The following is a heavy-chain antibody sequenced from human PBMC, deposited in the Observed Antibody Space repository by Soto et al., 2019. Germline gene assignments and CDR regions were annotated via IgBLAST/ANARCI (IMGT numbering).Heavy chain of an antibody. CDR2: IYYSGST. D-gene: IGHD6-19*01. V-gene: IGHV4-61*08. CDR1: GGSISSGGYS. Sequence: PSETLSLTCAVSGGSISSGGYSWSWIRQPPGKGLEWIGYIYYSGSTNYNPSLKSRVTISVDTSKNTLYLQMNSLRAEDTAVYYCAKEALQSAAALAVAGPIFDYWGQGTLVTVSS. J-gene: IGHJ4*02. CDR3: AKEALQSAAALAVAGPIFDY.